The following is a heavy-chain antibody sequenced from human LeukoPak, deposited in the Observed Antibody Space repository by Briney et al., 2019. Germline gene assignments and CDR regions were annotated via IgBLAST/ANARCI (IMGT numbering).Heavy chain of an antibody. CDR1: GFTFSDYY. CDR3: ARGSTVTTRWFDP. V-gene: IGHV4-34*01. J-gene: IGHJ5*02. CDR2: INHSGST. D-gene: IGHD4-17*01. Sequence: AGGSLRLSCAASGFTFSDYYMSWIRQPPGKGLEWIGEINHSGSTNYNPSRKSRVTISVDTSKNQFSLKLSSVTAADTAVYYCARGSTVTTRWFDPWSQGTLVTVSS.